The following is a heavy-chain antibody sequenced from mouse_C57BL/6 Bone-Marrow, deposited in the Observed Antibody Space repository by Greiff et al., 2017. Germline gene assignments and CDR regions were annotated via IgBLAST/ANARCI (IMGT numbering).Heavy chain of an antibody. J-gene: IGHJ4*01. D-gene: IGHD1-1*01. CDR1: GYTFTSYW. V-gene: IGHV1-72*01. CDR3: ARGITTGVEEGLGAMDY. Sequence: VQLQQPGAELVKPGASVKLSCKASGYTFTSYWMHWVKQRPGRGLEWIGRIDPNSGGTKYNEKFKSKATLTVDKPSSTAYMQLSSLTSEDSAVYYCARGITTGVEEGLGAMDYWGQGTSGTVSS. CDR2: IDPNSGGT.